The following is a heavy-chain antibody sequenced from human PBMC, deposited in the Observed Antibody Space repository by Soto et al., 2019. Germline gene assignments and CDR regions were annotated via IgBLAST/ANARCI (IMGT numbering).Heavy chain of an antibody. D-gene: IGHD2-15*01. V-gene: IGHV4-34*01. CDR2: INHSGST. CDR3: ARGGHCSGGSCYRPRPSGRREFDY. Sequence: PSETLSLTCAVYGGSFSGYYWSWIRQPPGKGLEWIGEINHSGSTNYNPSLKSRVTISVDTSKNQFSLKLSSVTAADTAVYYCARGGHCSGGSCYRPRPSGRREFDYWGQGTLVTVSS. CDR1: GGSFSGYY. J-gene: IGHJ4*02.